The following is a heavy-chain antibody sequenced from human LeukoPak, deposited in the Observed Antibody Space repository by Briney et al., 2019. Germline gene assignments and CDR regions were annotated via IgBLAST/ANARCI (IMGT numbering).Heavy chain of an antibody. D-gene: IGHD3-10*01. J-gene: IGHJ4*02. CDR3: VRALMWRGALEY. CDR1: GFTFNRHA. CDR2: ISYDASNQ. V-gene: IGHV3-30-3*01. Sequence: GKSHTVSCPPSGFTFNRHALHWLRQAPGKGLEWVTVISYDASNQYYGDSVKGRFTISRDNSKKTLYLQIDRHSSEDTAVYYCVRALMWRGALEYWGQGALVTVSS.